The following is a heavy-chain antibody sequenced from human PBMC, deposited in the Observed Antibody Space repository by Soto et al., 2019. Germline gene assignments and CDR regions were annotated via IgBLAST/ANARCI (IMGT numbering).Heavy chain of an antibody. CDR2: IIPIFGTA. V-gene: IGHV1-69*13. CDR3: ARVYGSGSYYSYYFDY. D-gene: IGHD3-10*01. J-gene: IGHJ4*02. CDR1: GVTFSSYA. Sequence: ASVKVSCKASGVTFSSYAISWVRRAPGQGLEWMGGIIPIFGTANYAQKFQGRVTITADESTSTAYMELSSLRSEDTAVYYCARVYGSGSYYSYYFDYWGQGTLVTVSS.